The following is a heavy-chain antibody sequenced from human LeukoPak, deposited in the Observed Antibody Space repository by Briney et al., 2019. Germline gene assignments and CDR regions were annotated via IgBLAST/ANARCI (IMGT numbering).Heavy chain of an antibody. CDR2: ILPDGTNE. J-gene: IGHJ4*02. V-gene: IGHV3-30*14. Sequence: GGSLRHSCAASGFAFSDYVMHWVRQTPGKGLEWVAVILPDGTNEKYADPVKGRFTISRDNFKNTLYLQMNSLRAEDTAVYYCATLAVVGATIPADYWGQGTLVTVSS. D-gene: IGHD1-26*01. CDR3: ATLAVVGATIPADY. CDR1: GFAFSDYV.